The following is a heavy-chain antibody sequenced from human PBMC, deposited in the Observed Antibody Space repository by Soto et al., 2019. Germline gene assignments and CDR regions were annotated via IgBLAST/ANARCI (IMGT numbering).Heavy chain of an antibody. V-gene: IGHV3-30*18. CDR1: GFTFSSYG. CDR3: AKARTGYYYYYGMDV. CDR2: ISYDGSNK. J-gene: IGHJ6*02. Sequence: GGSLRLSCAASGFTFSSYGMHWVRQAPCKGLEWVAVISYDGSNKYYADSAKGRFTISRDNSKNTLYLQMNSLRAEDTAVYYCAKARTGYYYYYGMDVWGQGTTVTVSS. D-gene: IGHD1-1*01.